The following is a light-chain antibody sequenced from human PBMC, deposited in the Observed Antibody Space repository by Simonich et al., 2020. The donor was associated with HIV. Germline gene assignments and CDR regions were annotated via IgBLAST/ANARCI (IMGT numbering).Light chain of an antibody. CDR3: QQYNNWPLF. J-gene: IGKJ2*01. CDR2: GAS. V-gene: IGKV3-15*01. CDR1: QSVSSN. Sequence: EMVMTQSPATLSLSPGERATLSCRASQSVSSNLAWYQQKPGQAPRLLIYGASTRATGIPARFSGSGSGTEFTLTISSMQSEDFAVYYCQQYNNWPLFFGQGTKLEIK.